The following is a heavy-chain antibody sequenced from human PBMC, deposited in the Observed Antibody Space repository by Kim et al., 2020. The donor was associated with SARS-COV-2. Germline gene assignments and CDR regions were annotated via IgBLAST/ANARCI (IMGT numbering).Heavy chain of an antibody. CDR3: TTISFNCTNGVCVY. D-gene: IGHD2-8*01. J-gene: IGHJ4*02. CDR1: GFTFSNAW. V-gene: IGHV3-15*01. Sequence: GGSLRLSCAASGFTFSNAWMSWVRQAPGKGLEWVGRIKSKTDGGTTDYAAPVKCRFTISRGDSKNTLYLQMNSLKTEDTAVYYCTTISFNCTNGVCVYWGEKTLVTVSS. CDR2: IKSKTDGGTT.